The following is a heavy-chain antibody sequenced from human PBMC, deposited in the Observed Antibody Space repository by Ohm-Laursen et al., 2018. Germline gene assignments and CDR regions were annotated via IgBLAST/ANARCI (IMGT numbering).Heavy chain of an antibody. V-gene: IGHV4-4*07. Sequence: PPGTLSLTCTVSGGSISSYYWSWIRQPAGKGLEWIGRIYTSGSTNYNPSLKSRVTMSIDTSNNQFSLKLSSVTAADTAVCYCARDSGDLEWSSGYYYWFDPWGQGTLVTVSS. D-gene: IGHD3-22*01. J-gene: IGHJ5*02. CDR2: IYTSGST. CDR1: GGSISSYY. CDR3: ARDSGDLEWSSGYYYWFDP.